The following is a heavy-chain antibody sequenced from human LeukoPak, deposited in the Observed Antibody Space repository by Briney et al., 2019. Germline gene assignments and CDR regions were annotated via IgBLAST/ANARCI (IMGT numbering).Heavy chain of an antibody. CDR1: AFTSSGYS. CDR3: ARFRTWGDKAFDY. D-gene: IGHD2-21*02. CDR2: IGTTSGAI. Sequence: GGSLRLSCTASAFTSSGYSMNWIRQAPGKGLEWVSYIGTTSGAIYYADSVKGRFTISRDSAKNSLYLQMNSLRAEDTAVYYCARFRTWGDKAFDYWGQGSLVTVSS. V-gene: IGHV3-48*01. J-gene: IGHJ4*02.